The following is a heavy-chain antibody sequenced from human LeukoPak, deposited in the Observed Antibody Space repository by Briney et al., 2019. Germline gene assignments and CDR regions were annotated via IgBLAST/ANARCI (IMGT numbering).Heavy chain of an antibody. D-gene: IGHD6-19*01. CDR2: ISWNSGSI. CDR3: AKDSSAGPYYYGMDV. J-gene: IGHJ6*02. V-gene: IGHV3-9*01. Sequence: GGSLRLSCAAPGFTFDDYAMHWVRQAPGKGLEWVSGISWNSGSIGYADSVKGRFTISRDNAKNSLYLQMNSLRAEDTALYYCAKDSSAGPYYYGMDVWGQGTTVTVSS. CDR1: GFTFDDYA.